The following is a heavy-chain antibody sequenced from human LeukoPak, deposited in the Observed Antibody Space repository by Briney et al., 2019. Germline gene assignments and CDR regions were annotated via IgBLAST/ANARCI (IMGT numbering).Heavy chain of an antibody. CDR2: ISSSSSTI. Sequence: GGSLRLSCVASGFTFSNTAMNWVRQAPGKGLEWVSYISSSSSTIYYADSVKGRFTISRDNAKNSLYLQMNSLRAEDTAVYYCARDRLEPPRVYYFDYWGQGTLVTVSS. V-gene: IGHV3-48*01. D-gene: IGHD1-1*01. CDR3: ARDRLEPPRVYYFDY. CDR1: GFTFSNTA. J-gene: IGHJ4*02.